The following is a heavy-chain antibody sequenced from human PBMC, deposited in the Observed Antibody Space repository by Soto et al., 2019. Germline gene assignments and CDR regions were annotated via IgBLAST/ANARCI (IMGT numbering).Heavy chain of an antibody. Sequence: PSETLSLTCTVSGGSISSYYWSWIRQPPGKGLEWIGYIYYSGSTNYNPSLKSRVTMSVDTSKNQFSLKLSSVTAVDSATYYCAQRMSRGVYFWGQGTQVTVSS. CDR3: AQRMSRGVYF. J-gene: IGHJ4*02. CDR2: IYYSGST. V-gene: IGHV4-59*01. CDR1: GGSISSYY. D-gene: IGHD3-10*01.